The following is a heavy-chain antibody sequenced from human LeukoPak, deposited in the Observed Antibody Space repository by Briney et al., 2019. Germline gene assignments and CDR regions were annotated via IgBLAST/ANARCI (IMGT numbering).Heavy chain of an antibody. CDR2: MFYTGSG. CDR3: ATNLPGYSYGYWVA. Sequence: SGTLSLTCAASGGSISNYDWNWIRQPPGKGLEWIGYMFYTGSGKYNPSLKSRVTISVDTSKRQISLKLTSVTTADTAVYYCATNLPGYSYGYWVAWGQGTLVTVSS. J-gene: IGHJ5*02. V-gene: IGHV4-59*01. CDR1: GGSISNYD. D-gene: IGHD5-18*01.